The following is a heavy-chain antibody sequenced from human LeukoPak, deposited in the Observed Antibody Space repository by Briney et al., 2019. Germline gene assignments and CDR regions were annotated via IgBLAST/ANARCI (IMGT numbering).Heavy chain of an antibody. CDR2: FYHSGST. D-gene: IGHD2-2*01. V-gene: IGHV4-38-2*02. CDR1: DYSISSGYY. Sequence: SETLSLTCTVSDYSISSGYYWGWIRQPPGKGLEWIGSFYHSGSTYYNPSLKSRATISVDTSKNQFSLKLSSVTAADTAVYYCARGRGYQLSINWFDPWGKGTLVTVSS. J-gene: IGHJ5*02. CDR3: ARGRGYQLSINWFDP.